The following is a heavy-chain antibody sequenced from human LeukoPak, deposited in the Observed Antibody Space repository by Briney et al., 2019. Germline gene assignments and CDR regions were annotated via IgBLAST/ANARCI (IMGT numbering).Heavy chain of an antibody. J-gene: IGHJ4*02. V-gene: IGHV4-30-2*01. CDR2: IYHSGST. CDR3: ATSPYDFWSGYAPIFDS. CDR1: GGSISSGGYS. Sequence: PSETLSLTCAVSGGSISSGGYSWSWLRQPPGKGLEWIGYIYHSGSTYYNPSLKSRVTISVDTSKNQFSLRLSSMTAADTAVYYCATSPYDFWSGYAPIFDSWGQGTLVTVSS. D-gene: IGHD3-3*01.